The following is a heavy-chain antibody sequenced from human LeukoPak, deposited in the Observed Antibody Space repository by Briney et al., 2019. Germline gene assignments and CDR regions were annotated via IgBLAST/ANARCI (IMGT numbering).Heavy chain of an antibody. CDR1: GGSISSYY. Sequence: SETLSLTCTVSGGSISSYYWSWIRQPAGKGLEWIGRIYTSGSTNYNPSLKSRVTMSVDTSKSQFSLKLSSVTAADTAVYYCARDRQWGITIFGVVRDYYFDYWGQGTLVTVSS. CDR2: IYTSGST. V-gene: IGHV4-4*07. J-gene: IGHJ4*02. D-gene: IGHD3-3*01. CDR3: ARDRQWGITIFGVVRDYYFDY.